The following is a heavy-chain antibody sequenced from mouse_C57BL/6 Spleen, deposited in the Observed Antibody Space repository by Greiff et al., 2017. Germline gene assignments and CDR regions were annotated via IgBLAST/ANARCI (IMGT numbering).Heavy chain of an antibody. J-gene: IGHJ1*03. CDR1: GYTFTSYW. CDR2: IYPSDSET. Sequence: QVQLKQPGAELVRPGSSVKLSCKASGYTFTSYWMDWVKQRPGQGLEWIGNIYPSDSETHYNQKFKDKATLTVDKSSSTAYMQLSSLTSEDSAVYYCARGGGYYYGSLYWYFDVWGTGTTVTVSS. V-gene: IGHV1-61*01. CDR3: ARGGGYYYGSLYWYFDV. D-gene: IGHD1-1*01.